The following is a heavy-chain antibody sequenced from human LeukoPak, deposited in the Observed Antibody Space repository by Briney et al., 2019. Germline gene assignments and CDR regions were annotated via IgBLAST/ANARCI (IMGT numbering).Heavy chain of an antibody. CDR2: IYYSGST. CDR1: GGSMSRYY. V-gene: IGHV4-59*08. CDR3: ARARYANAWYAFDI. Sequence: SETLSLTCTVSGGSMSRYYWSWMRQTPGKGLEYIGYIYYSGSTNYNPSLKSRVIISVHTSNNQFSLKLSSVTAADTAVYYCARARYANAWYAFDIWGHGTMVTVSS. J-gene: IGHJ3*02. D-gene: IGHD2-2*01.